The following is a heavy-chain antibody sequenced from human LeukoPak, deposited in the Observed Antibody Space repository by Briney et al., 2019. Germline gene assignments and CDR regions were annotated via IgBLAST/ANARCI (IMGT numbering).Heavy chain of an antibody. V-gene: IGHV3-21*01. CDR2: ISSSSSYI. Sequence: GGSLRLSCAASGFTFSSYSMNWVRQAPGKGLEWVSSISSSSSYIYYADSVKGRFTISRDNAKNSLYLQMNSLRAEDTAVYYCASGVDTAMVGFYYWGQGTLVTVSS. D-gene: IGHD5-18*01. CDR3: ASGVDTAMVGFYY. J-gene: IGHJ4*02. CDR1: GFTFSSYS.